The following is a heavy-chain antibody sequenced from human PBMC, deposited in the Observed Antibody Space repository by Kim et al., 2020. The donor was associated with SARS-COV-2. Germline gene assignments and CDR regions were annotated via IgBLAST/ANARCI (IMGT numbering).Heavy chain of an antibody. D-gene: IGHD3-10*01. J-gene: IGHJ4*02. V-gene: IGHV3-23*01. CDR3: AKESKLLWFGELLGIFDY. Sequence: VRGRSTHSRDNSKDPLYLQMNSLRAEDTAVYYCAKESKLLWFGELLGIFDYWGQGTLVTVSS.